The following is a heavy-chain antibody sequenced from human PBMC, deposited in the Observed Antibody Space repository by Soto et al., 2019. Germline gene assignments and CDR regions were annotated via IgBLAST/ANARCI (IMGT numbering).Heavy chain of an antibody. V-gene: IGHV3-23*01. D-gene: IGHD6-19*01. J-gene: IGHJ5*02. Sequence: GGSLRLSCAASGFTFSSYAMSWVRQAPGKGLEWVSAISGSGGSTYYADSVKGRFTISGDNSKNTLYLQMNSLRAEDTAVYYCAKPQGNSSGWGWFDPWGQGTLVTVSS. CDR2: ISGSGGST. CDR3: AKPQGNSSGWGWFDP. CDR1: GFTFSSYA.